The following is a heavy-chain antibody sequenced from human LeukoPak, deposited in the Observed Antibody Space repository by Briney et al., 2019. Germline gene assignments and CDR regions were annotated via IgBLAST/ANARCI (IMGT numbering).Heavy chain of an antibody. Sequence: GGSLRLSCAASGFTFSSYWMSWVRQAPGKGLEWVANIKQDGSGKYYVDSVKGRFTTSRDNAKNSLYLQMNSLRAEDTAVYYCARWGFGELWGFDYWGQGTLVTVSS. CDR3: ARWGFGELWGFDY. CDR1: GFTFSSYW. V-gene: IGHV3-7*01. CDR2: IKQDGSGK. J-gene: IGHJ4*02. D-gene: IGHD3-10*01.